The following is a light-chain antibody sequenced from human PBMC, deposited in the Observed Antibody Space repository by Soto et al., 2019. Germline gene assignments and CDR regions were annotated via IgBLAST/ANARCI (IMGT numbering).Light chain of an antibody. Sequence: QSALTQPRSVSASPGQSVTISCTGTSSDVGGYNYVSWYQQHPGRAPRVIIYDVKTRPSGVPDRFSGSKSGTTASLTISALQAEDEADYYCCSYAGDYTFVFGTGTKLTVL. V-gene: IGLV2-11*01. CDR2: DVK. CDR3: CSYAGDYTFV. J-gene: IGLJ1*01. CDR1: SSDVGGYNY.